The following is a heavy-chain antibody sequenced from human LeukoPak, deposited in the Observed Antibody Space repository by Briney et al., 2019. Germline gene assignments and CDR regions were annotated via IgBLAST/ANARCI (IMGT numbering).Heavy chain of an antibody. Sequence: GASVKVSCKASGYTFTGYFMHWVRQAPGQGLEWMGWINPNSGDTNYAQKFQDRVTMTRDTSITTAYMELTRLRPGDTGFYYCARDGALDVWGQGTTVTVS. J-gene: IGHJ6*02. CDR3: ARDGALDV. D-gene: IGHD3-16*01. V-gene: IGHV1-2*02. CDR2: INPNSGDT. CDR1: GYTFTGYF.